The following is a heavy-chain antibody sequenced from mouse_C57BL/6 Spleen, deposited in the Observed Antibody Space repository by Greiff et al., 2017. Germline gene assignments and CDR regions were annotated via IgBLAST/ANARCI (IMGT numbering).Heavy chain of an antibody. CDR1: GYSITSGYD. Sequence: VQLQQSGPGMVKPSQSLSLTCTVTGYSITSGYDWHWIRHFPGNKLEWMGYISYSGSTNYNPSLKSRISITHDTSKNHFFLKLNSVTTEDTATYYCARYDYDGTFAYWGQGTLVTVSA. CDR2: ISYSGST. J-gene: IGHJ3*01. CDR3: ARYDYDGTFAY. D-gene: IGHD2-4*01. V-gene: IGHV3-1*01.